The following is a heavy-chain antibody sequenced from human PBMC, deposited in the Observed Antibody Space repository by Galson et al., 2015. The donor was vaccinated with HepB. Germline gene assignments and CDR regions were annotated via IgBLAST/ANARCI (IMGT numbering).Heavy chain of an antibody. Sequence: SLRLSCAASGFTFSSYSMNWVRQAPGKGLEWVSYISSSSSTIYYADSVKGRFTISRDNAKNSLYLQMNSLRAEDTAVYYCARETVVTPLTLDYWGQGTLVTVSS. CDR1: GFTFSSYS. V-gene: IGHV3-48*01. CDR2: ISSSSSTI. J-gene: IGHJ4*02. D-gene: IGHD4-23*01. CDR3: ARETVVTPLTLDY.